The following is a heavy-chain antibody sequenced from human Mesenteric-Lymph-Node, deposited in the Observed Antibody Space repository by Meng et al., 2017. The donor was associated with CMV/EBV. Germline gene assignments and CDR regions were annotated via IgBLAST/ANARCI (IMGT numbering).Heavy chain of an antibody. Sequence: ASVKVSCKASGYTFTGYYMQWVRQAPGQGLEWMGWINPNSGGTNYAQKFQGRVTMTRDTSISTAYMELSRLRSDDTAVYYGARDPPPYYDFWRGYYGDAGYYGMDVWGQGTTVTVSS. CDR2: INPNSGGT. J-gene: IGHJ6*02. V-gene: IGHV1-2*02. CDR3: ARDPPPYYDFWRGYYGDAGYYGMDV. CDR1: GYTFTGYY. D-gene: IGHD3-3*01.